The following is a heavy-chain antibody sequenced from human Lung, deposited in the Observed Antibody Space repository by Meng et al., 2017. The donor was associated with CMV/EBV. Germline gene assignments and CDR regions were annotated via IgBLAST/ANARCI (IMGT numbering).Heavy chain of an antibody. D-gene: IGHD6-6*01. V-gene: IGHV3-66*02. CDR1: GFTVSSNY. J-gene: IGHJ4*02. CDR3: ARDPIEYSSSVADY. Sequence: GGSLRLSCAASGFTVSSNYMSWVRQAPGKGLEWVSVIYSGGSTYYADSVKGRFTISRDNSKNTLYLQMNSLRAEDTAVYYCARDPIEYSSSVADYWGQRTLVTVSS. CDR2: IYSGGST.